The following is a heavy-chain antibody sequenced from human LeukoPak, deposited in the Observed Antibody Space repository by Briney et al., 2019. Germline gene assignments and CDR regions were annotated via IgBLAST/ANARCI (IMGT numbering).Heavy chain of an antibody. J-gene: IGHJ5*02. CDR1: GGSISGYY. V-gene: IGHV4-4*07. Sequence: PSETLSLTCTVSGGSISGYYWTWIRQPAGKGLVWIGRIYASGSASYNPSLESRVTMSADTSKNEISLKLTSVTAADTAVYYCSREPEPWGQGTLVTVSS. CDR2: IYASGSA. CDR3: SREPEP.